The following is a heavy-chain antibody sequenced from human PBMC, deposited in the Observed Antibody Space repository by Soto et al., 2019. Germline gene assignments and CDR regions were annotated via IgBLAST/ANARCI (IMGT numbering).Heavy chain of an antibody. CDR3: GKVLIGATRHADVDS. CDR2: VYYDEST. J-gene: IGHJ4*02. CDR1: GVSLNSGHYY. V-gene: IGHV4-39*01. D-gene: IGHD2-15*01. Sequence: QVQLQESGPGLLEPLETLSLTCSVSGVSLNSGHYYWVWVRQSPGKGLAWIASVYYDESTYYNPSLKSRDTISIDKPRTQFSLTLKSVTAADTAVYYCGKVLIGATRHADVDSWGQGARVTVSS.